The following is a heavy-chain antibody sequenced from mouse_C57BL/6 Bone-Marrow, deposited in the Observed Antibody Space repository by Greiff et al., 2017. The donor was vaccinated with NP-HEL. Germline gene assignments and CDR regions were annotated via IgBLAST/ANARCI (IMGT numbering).Heavy chain of an antibody. CDR1: GYAFSSSW. J-gene: IGHJ3*01. V-gene: IGHV1-82*01. CDR3: ARGNYYYGSAWFAY. Sequence: QVHVKQSGPELVKPGASVKISCKASGYAFSSSWMNWVKQRPGKGLEWIGRIYPGDGDTNYNGKFKGKATLTADKSSSTAYMQLSSLTSEDSAVYFCARGNYYYGSAWFAYWGQGTLVTVSA. CDR2: IYPGDGDT. D-gene: IGHD1-1*01.